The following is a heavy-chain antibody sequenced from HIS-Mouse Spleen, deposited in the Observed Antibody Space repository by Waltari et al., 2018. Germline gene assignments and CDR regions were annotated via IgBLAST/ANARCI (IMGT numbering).Heavy chain of an antibody. D-gene: IGHD3-3*01. Sequence: QLQLQESGPGLVKPSETLSLTCTVSGGSISSSSFDWGWLRQPPGKGLEWIGSIYYSGSTYYNPSLKSRVTISVDTSKNQFSLKLSSVTAADTAVYYCARSPYYDFWSGYSDNWFDPWGQGTLVTVSS. V-gene: IGHV4-39*07. J-gene: IGHJ5*02. CDR1: GGSISSSSFD. CDR2: IYYSGST. CDR3: ARSPYYDFWSGYSDNWFDP.